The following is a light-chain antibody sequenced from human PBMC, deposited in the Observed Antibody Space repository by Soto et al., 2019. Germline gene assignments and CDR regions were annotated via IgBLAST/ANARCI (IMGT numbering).Light chain of an antibody. CDR1: QSINAD. Sequence: DIRMTQSPSPLSASVGDRVTITCRASQSINADLNWYQQKPGTVPKLLIFAASSLQSVVPSRFNGSGSGTDFTLTISNLQPEDFATYYDQQSSSALRFSFGRGTRLEIQ. CDR2: AAS. V-gene: IGKV1-39*01. J-gene: IGKJ5*01. CDR3: QQSSSALRFS.